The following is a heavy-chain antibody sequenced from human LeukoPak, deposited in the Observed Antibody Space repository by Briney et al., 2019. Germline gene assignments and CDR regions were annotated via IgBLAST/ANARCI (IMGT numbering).Heavy chain of an antibody. Sequence: GGSLRLSCAASGFTFSSYAMHWVRQAPGKGLEWVAVISYDGSNAYYADSVKGRFTISRDNSKNTLYLQMNSLRAEDTAVYYCARAPLGLGELLGEDYFDYWGQGTLVTVSS. J-gene: IGHJ4*02. CDR2: ISYDGSNA. V-gene: IGHV3-30-3*01. CDR1: GFTFSSYA. D-gene: IGHD3-10*01. CDR3: ARAPLGLGELLGEDYFDY.